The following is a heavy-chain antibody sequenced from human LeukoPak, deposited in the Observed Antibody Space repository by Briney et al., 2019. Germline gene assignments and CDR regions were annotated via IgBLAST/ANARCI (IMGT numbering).Heavy chain of an antibody. V-gene: IGHV3-30*18. CDR3: AKDPTVWGASQIDY. D-gene: IGHD1-26*01. J-gene: IGHJ4*02. Sequence: PGGSLRLSCAASGFTFSSYGMHWVSQAPGKGLEWVAVISYDGSNKYYADSVKGRFTISRDNSKNTLYLQMNSLRAEDTAVYYCAKDPTVWGASQIDYWGQGTLVTVSS. CDR2: ISYDGSNK. CDR1: GFTFSSYG.